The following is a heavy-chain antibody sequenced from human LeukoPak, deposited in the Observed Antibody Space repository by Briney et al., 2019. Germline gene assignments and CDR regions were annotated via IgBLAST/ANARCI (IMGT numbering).Heavy chain of an antibody. V-gene: IGHV4-61*08. Sequence: PSETLSLTCTVSGGSISSGDYYWSWIRQPPGKGLEWIGYIYYSGSTNYNPSLKSRVTISVDASKNQFSLKLSSVTAADTAVYYCARATKEFGVSLDYWGQGTLVTVSS. CDR3: ARATKEFGVSLDY. J-gene: IGHJ4*02. CDR2: IYYSGST. CDR1: GGSISSGDYY. D-gene: IGHD2-8*01.